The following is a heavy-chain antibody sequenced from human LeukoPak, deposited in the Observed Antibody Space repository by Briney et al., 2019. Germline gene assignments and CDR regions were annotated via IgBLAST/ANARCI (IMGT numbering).Heavy chain of an antibody. CDR1: GFTFSSYA. V-gene: IGHV3-30-3*01. CDR2: ISYDGSNK. D-gene: IGHD1-1*01. J-gene: IGHJ3*02. Sequence: PGGSLRLSCAASGFTFSSYAMHWVRQAPGKGLEWVAVISYDGSNKYYADSVKGRFTISRDSSKSTLYLQMNSLRAEDTAVYYCAKGSSTGIWVQLELDAFDMWGRGTMVTVSS. CDR3: AKGSSTGIWVQLELDAFDM.